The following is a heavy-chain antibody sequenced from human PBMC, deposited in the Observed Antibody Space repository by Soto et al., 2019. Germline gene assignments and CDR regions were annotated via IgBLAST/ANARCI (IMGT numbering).Heavy chain of an antibody. CDR3: ARMNVDSYQFYYAMDV. V-gene: IGHV2-26*01. CDR2: IFSDNES. CDR1: GFSLTTGKMG. Sequence: ESGPALVNPTETLTLTCTVSGFSLTTGKMGVSWLRQPPGKALEWLAHIFSDNESSYSTSLQGRLTISKDTSGSQVVLSMTNVDPVDTATYYCARMNVDSYQFYYAMDVWGQGTTVTVSS. D-gene: IGHD4-17*01. J-gene: IGHJ6*02.